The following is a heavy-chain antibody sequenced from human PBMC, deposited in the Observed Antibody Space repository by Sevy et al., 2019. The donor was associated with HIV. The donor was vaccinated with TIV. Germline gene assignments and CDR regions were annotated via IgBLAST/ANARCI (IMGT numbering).Heavy chain of an antibody. CDR3: ARDHPYDFWSGYQSYYYYYGMDV. CDR1: GYTFTSYG. CDR2: ISAYNGNT. D-gene: IGHD3-3*01. J-gene: IGHJ6*02. V-gene: IGHV1-18*04. Sequence: GASVKVSCKASGYTFTSYGISWVRQAPGQGLEWMGWISAYNGNTNYAQKLQGRVTMTTDTSTSTAYMELRSLRSDDTAVYYCARDHPYDFWSGYQSYYYYYGMDVWGQGTTVIVSS.